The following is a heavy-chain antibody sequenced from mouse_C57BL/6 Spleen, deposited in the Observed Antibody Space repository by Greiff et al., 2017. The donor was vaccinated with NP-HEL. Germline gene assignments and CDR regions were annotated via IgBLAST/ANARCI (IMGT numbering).Heavy chain of an antibody. CDR3: ASRSIYWGFAY. CDR2: IYPGSGNT. D-gene: IGHD2-1*01. Sequence: QVQLQQSGPELVKPGASVKISCKASGYSFTSYYIHWVKQRPGQGLEWIGWIYPGSGNTKYNEKFKGKATLTADTSSSTAYMQLSSLTSEDSAVYYCASRSIYWGFAYWGQGTLVTVSA. CDR1: GYSFTSYY. V-gene: IGHV1-66*01. J-gene: IGHJ3*01.